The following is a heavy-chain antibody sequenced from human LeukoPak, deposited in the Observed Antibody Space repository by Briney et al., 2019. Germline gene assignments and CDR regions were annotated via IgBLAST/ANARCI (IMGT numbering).Heavy chain of an antibody. CDR1: GGSISSYY. Sequence: TPSETLSLTCTVAGGSISSYYWSWVRQPPGKGLEWIGYIYYSGSTNYNPSLKSRVTISVDTSKNQFSLKLSSVTAADTAVYYCARESVLRGAFDIWGQGTMVTVS. CDR3: ARESVLRGAFDI. D-gene: IGHD3-10*01. V-gene: IGHV4-59*12. J-gene: IGHJ3*02. CDR2: IYYSGST.